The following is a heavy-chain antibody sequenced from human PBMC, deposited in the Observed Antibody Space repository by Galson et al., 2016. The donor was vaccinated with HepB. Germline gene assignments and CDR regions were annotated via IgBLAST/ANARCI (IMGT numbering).Heavy chain of an antibody. CDR2: IYHGGNT. V-gene: IGHV4-4*02. Sequence: TLSLTCAVSGGSFSNNKGWGWVRQSPGKRLEWIGEIYHGGNTNYNPSFKRRVTISLDKSKNQFSLRLSSVIASDTAIYYCTCLAADYWGQGALVTVSS. CDR3: TCLAADY. D-gene: IGHD3-3*02. J-gene: IGHJ4*02. CDR1: GGSFSNNKG.